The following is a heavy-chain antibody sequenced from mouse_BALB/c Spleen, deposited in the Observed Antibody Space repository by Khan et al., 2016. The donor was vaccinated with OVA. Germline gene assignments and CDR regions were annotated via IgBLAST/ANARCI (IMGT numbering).Heavy chain of an antibody. J-gene: IGHJ4*01. V-gene: IGHV3-2*02. CDR3: ARDGSRYNYAMDY. Sequence: EVQLQESGPGLVKPSQSLSLTCTVTGYSITSDYAWNWNRQFPGNKLEWMGYISYSGSTNYSPSLKSRISITRDTSKNQFFLQLNSVTTEDTATYYCARDGSRYNYAMDYWGQGTAVTVSS. CDR1: GYSITSDYA. D-gene: IGHD2-3*01. CDR2: ISYSGST.